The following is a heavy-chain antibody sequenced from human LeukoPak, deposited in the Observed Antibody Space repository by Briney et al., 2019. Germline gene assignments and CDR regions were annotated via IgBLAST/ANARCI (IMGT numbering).Heavy chain of an antibody. CDR1: GFTFSTYG. Sequence: GGSLRLSCAASGFTFSTYGMHWVRQAPGKGLEWVAVISYDGSNEYYTDSLKGRFIISRDNSKNTLYLQMNSLRAEDTAVYYCARSGSTNWFDPWGQGTLVTVSS. J-gene: IGHJ5*02. CDR3: ARSGSTNWFDP. V-gene: IGHV3-30*03. D-gene: IGHD1-26*01. CDR2: ISYDGSNE.